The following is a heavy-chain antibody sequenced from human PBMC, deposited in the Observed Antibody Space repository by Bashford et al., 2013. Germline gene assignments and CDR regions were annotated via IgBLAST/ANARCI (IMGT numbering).Heavy chain of an antibody. CDR2: IRYSGDT. D-gene: IGHD3-22*01. Sequence: SETLSLTCAVGGSLSRYYWSWIRQPPGKGLEWIGEIRYSGDTNYAPSLKSRVTISLDTSKNQFSLKLSSVTAADTAVYYCARLGLWNSSGYPPLDYWGQGTLVTVSS. V-gene: IGHV4-34*01. CDR1: GGSLSRYY. CDR3: ARLGLWNSSGYPPLDY. J-gene: IGHJ4*02.